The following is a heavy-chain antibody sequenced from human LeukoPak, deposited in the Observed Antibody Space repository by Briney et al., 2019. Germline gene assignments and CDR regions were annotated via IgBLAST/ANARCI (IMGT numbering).Heavy chain of an antibody. D-gene: IGHD3-10*01. Sequence: PSETLSLTCTVSGVSISSSTYYWGWIRQLPGKGLEWIGSIYYSGSTYYNPSLKSRVTISVDTSKNQFSLKLSSVTAADTAVYYCARRSHHGSGSYYYYYYGMDVWGQGTTVTVSS. V-gene: IGHV4-39*01. CDR3: ARRSHHGSGSYYYYYYGMDV. J-gene: IGHJ6*02. CDR1: GVSISSSTYY. CDR2: IYYSGST.